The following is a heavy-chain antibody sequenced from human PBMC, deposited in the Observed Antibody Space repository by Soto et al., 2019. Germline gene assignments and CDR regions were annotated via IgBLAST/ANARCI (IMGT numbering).Heavy chain of an antibody. CDR2: INHSGST. Sequence: SETLSLTCAVYGGSFSGYYWSWIRQPPGKGLEWIGEINHSGSTNYNPSLKSRVTISVDTSKNQFSLKLSSVTAADTAVYYCARYGVVPAAMIDYWGQGTLVTVSS. CDR3: ARYGVVPAAMIDY. D-gene: IGHD2-2*01. CDR1: GGSFSGYY. V-gene: IGHV4-34*01. J-gene: IGHJ4*02.